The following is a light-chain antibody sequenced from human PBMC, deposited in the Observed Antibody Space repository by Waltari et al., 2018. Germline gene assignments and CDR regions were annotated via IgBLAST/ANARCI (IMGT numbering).Light chain of an antibody. Sequence: EIVMTQSPATLSVSPGERATLSCRASQSISSNLAWYQQKPGQAPKLLFYGASIRASGIPAMFRVSGSGIEFTLTINSMQSEDFAVYYCQQYNNWPLLFGQGTKVEIK. V-gene: IGKV3-15*01. J-gene: IGKJ1*01. CDR1: QSISSN. CDR3: QQYNNWPLL. CDR2: GAS.